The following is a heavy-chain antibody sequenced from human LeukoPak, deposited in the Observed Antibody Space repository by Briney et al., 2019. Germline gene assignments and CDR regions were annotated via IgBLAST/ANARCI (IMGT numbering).Heavy chain of an antibody. CDR1: GYTFTGYY. J-gene: IGHJ4*02. Sequence: ASVKVSCKASGYTFTGYYIHWVRQAPGQGLQWMGWINPDSGGPNYAQNFQGRVTVTRDTSISTVYMELTSLRSDDTAVYYCARGTYYYGSGSYFSHFDSWGQGTLVTVSS. V-gene: IGHV1-2*02. CDR3: ARGTYYYGSGSYFSHFDS. CDR2: INPDSGGP. D-gene: IGHD3-10*01.